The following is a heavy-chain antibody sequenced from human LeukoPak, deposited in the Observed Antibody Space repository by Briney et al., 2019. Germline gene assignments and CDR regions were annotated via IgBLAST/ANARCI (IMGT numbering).Heavy chain of an antibody. CDR2: MNPNSGNT. J-gene: IGHJ4*02. CDR1: GYTFTSYD. CDR3: ARAAGGGYFDF. V-gene: IGHV1-18*01. D-gene: IGHD6-13*01. Sequence: ASVKVSCKASGYTFTSYDINWVRQATGQGLEWMGWMNPNSGNTNYAQNLQGRATMTTDTSTSTVYLDLRSLRSDDTAVYYCARAAGGGYFDFWGQGTLVTVSS.